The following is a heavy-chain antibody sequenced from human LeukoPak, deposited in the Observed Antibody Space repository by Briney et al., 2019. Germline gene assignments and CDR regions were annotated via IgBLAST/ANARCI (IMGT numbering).Heavy chain of an antibody. D-gene: IGHD4-17*01. CDR2: LIPIFGTA. J-gene: IGHJ6*03. CDR3: ARGPSTTVTTYYYYYYMDV. CDR1: GGTFSSYA. Sequence: SVKVSCKASGGTFSSYAISWVRQAPGQGLEWMGGLIPIFGTANYAQKFQGRVTITADKSTNTAYMELSSLRSEDTAVYYCARGPSTTVTTYYYYYYMDVWGKGTTVTVSS. V-gene: IGHV1-69*06.